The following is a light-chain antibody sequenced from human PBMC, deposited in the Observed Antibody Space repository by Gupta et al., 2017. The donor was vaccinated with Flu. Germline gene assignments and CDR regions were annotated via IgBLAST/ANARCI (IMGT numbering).Light chain of an antibody. V-gene: IGKV1-27*01. Sequence: SSLSASVGDRVTITCRASQGISNYLAWYQQKPGKGPKLLIYAASTLQSGVPSRFSGSGSGTDFTLTISSLQPEDVATYYCQKYNSAPPGTFGQGTRLEIK. CDR2: AAS. CDR3: QKYNSAPPGT. J-gene: IGKJ5*01. CDR1: QGISNY.